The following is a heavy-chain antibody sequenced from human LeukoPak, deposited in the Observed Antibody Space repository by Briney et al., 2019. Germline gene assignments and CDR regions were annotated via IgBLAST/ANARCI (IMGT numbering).Heavy chain of an antibody. CDR2: FDPEDGET. CDR1: GYTLTELS. Sequence: ASVKVSCTVSGYTLTELSMHWVRQAPGKGGEGMGGFDPEDGETIYAQKFQGRVTMTEDTSTDTAYMELSSLRSEDTAVYYCATPGSGSYYPSWVYQHWGQGTLVTVSS. J-gene: IGHJ1*01. CDR3: ATPGSGSYYPSWVYQH. V-gene: IGHV1-24*01. D-gene: IGHD3-10*01.